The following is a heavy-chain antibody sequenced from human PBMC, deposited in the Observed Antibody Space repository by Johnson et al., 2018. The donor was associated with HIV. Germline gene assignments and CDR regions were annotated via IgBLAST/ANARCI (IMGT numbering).Heavy chain of an antibody. V-gene: IGHV3-20*04. CDR1: GFTFDDYG. CDR2: ISWNSDSI. Sequence: VQLVESGGGVVRPGGSLRLSCAASGFTFDDYGMSWVRQAPGKGLEWVSGISWNSDSIAYADSVRGRFTISRDNAKNSLYLQMNSLRAEDTAVYYCARGGQLLLWDAFDIWGQGTMVTVSS. D-gene: IGHD2-2*01. J-gene: IGHJ3*02. CDR3: ARGGQLLLWDAFDI.